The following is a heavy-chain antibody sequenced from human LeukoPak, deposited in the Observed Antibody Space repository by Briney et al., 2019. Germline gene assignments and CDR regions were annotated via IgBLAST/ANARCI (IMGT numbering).Heavy chain of an antibody. D-gene: IGHD3-9*01. Sequence: SETLSLTCAVYGGSFSGYYWSWIRQPPGKGLEWVGSVDYTGNAYYNPSLKSRVTISADTSKNQFSLWLSSVTAADTAVYYCASYVSRYFDWLPDDYWGQGTLVTVSS. CDR2: VDYTGNA. CDR3: ASYVSRYFDWLPDDY. J-gene: IGHJ4*02. V-gene: IGHV4-34*01. CDR1: GGSFSGYY.